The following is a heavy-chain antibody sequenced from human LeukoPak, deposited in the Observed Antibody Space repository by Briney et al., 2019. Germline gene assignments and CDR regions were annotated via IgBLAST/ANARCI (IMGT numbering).Heavy chain of an antibody. CDR1: GFIFSSYA. V-gene: IGHV3-48*04. Sequence: TGGSLRLSCAASGFIFSSYAMSWVRQAPGKGLEWLSYISRSTIYYADSVKGRFTISRDNAKNSLYLQMISLRAEDTAVYYCARGAIVANTKYNYYYMDVWGKGATVTVSS. CDR3: ARGAIVANTKYNYYYMDV. D-gene: IGHD2-8*01. J-gene: IGHJ6*03. CDR2: ISRSTI.